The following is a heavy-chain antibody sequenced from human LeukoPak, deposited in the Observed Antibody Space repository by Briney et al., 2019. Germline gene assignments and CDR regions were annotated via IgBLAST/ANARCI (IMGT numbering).Heavy chain of an antibody. CDR1: GFTSSSYA. D-gene: IGHD3-3*01. CDR3: AKDPASPYYDFRLDP. V-gene: IGHV3-23*01. Sequence: GGSLRLSCAASGFTSSSYAMSWVRQAPGKGLEWVSAISGSGGSTYYADSVKGRFTISRDNSKNTLYLQMNSLRTEDTAVYYCAKDPASPYYDFRLDPWGQGTLVTVSS. J-gene: IGHJ5*02. CDR2: ISGSGGST.